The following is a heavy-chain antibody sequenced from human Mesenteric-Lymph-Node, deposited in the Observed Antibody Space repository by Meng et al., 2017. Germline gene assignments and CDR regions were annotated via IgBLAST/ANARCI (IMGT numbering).Heavy chain of an antibody. CDR3: ATVGDGYIYESRDS. J-gene: IGHJ4*02. CDR1: GFVFSGNW. Sequence: GESLKISCAAPGFVFSGNWMTWVRQVPGKGLEWVACLNQDGSAKYYLDSVKGRFTISRDNVKNSLYLQMNSLRADDAAIYYCATVGDGYIYESRDSWGQGTLVTVSS. CDR2: LNQDGSAK. D-gene: IGHD5-18*01. V-gene: IGHV3-7*01.